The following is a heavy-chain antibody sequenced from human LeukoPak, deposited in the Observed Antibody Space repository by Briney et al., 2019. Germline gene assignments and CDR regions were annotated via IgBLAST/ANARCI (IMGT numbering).Heavy chain of an antibody. CDR1: GFTFSNYW. J-gene: IGHJ4*02. CDR3: ARSDYGDYENDY. V-gene: IGHV3-74*01. D-gene: IGHD4-17*01. CDR2: ISPDGSIT. Sequence: GGSLRLSCAASGFTFSNYWIHWVRQAPGKGLIWVSRISPDGSITGYADSVKGRFTISRDNVKNTLSLQMDSLRAEDTAVYYCARSDYGDYENDYWGQGILVTVSS.